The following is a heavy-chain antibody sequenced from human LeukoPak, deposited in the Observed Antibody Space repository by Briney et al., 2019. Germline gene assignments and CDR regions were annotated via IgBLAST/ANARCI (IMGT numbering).Heavy chain of an antibody. CDR2: IVPILGIA. D-gene: IGHD6-13*01. J-gene: IGHJ5*02. CDR1: GGTFSSYA. Sequence: ASVKVSCKASGGTFSSYAISWVRQAPGQGLEWMGRIVPILGIANYAQKFQGRVTITADKSTSTAYMELSSLRSEDTAVYYCVRVVRRAAAHAGNWFDPWGQGTLVTVSS. V-gene: IGHV1-69*04. CDR3: VRVVRRAAAHAGNWFDP.